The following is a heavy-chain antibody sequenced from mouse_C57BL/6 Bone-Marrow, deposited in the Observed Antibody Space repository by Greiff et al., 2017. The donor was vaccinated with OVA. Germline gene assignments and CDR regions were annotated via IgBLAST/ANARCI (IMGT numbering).Heavy chain of an antibody. Sequence: EVKLVESGGGLVKPGGSLKLSCAASGFTFSSYAMSWVRQTPEKRLEWVATISDGGSYTYYPDNVKGRFTISRDNAKNNLYLQMSHLKSEDTAMYYCARVLLPWYFDVWGTGTTVTVSS. CDR2: ISDGGSYT. J-gene: IGHJ1*03. V-gene: IGHV5-4*03. D-gene: IGHD1-1*01. CDR3: ARVLLPWYFDV. CDR1: GFTFSSYA.